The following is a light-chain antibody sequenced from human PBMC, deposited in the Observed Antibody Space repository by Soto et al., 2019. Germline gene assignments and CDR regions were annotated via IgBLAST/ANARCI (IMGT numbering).Light chain of an antibody. CDR2: AAS. V-gene: IGKV1-27*01. CDR1: QGLSNY. Sequence: DIQMTQSPSSLSASVGDRVTITCRASQGLSNYLAWYQQKPGKVPKLLIYAASTLQSGVPSRFSGSGSGTDFTLTISSLQPEDVATYYCQNYKITPTWTFGQGTKVEIK. J-gene: IGKJ1*01. CDR3: QNYKITPTWT.